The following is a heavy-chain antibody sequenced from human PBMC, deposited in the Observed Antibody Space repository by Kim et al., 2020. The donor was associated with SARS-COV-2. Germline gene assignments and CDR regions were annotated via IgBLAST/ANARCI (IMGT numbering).Heavy chain of an antibody. D-gene: IGHD2-2*01. V-gene: IGHV3-64D*06. J-gene: IGHJ3*02. Sequence: ADSLKGRFTLSRDNSKNTLFLQMSSLRTDDTAIYYCVKSIANILPEGFDIWGQGTMVTVSS. CDR3: VKSIANILPEGFDI.